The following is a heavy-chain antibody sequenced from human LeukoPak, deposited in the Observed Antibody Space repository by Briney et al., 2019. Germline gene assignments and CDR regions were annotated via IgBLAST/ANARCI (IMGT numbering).Heavy chain of an antibody. D-gene: IGHD4/OR15-4a*01. V-gene: IGHV4-59*01. CDR1: GGSISSYY. Sequence: KPSETLSLTCTVSGGSISSYYWSWIRQPPGKGLEWIGHIYYSGSTNYNPSLKSRVTISIDTSKNQFSLRLSSVTAADTAVYYCATYRTSLTTFDYWGQGTLVTVSS. CDR2: IYYSGST. J-gene: IGHJ4*02. CDR3: ATYRTSLTTFDY.